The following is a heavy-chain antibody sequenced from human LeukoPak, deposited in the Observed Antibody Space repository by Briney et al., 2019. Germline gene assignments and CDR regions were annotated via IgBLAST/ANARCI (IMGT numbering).Heavy chain of an antibody. J-gene: IGHJ4*02. V-gene: IGHV3-30*04. Sequence: PGGSLRLSCEASGFTFSGYAMHWVRQAPGKGLEWVALISYDGNNKYYADSVKGRFTISRDNSKNTLYLQMSSLRPEDTAVFYCARGVTGTTRRDFDYWGQGTLVTVSS. CDR2: ISYDGNNK. CDR1: GFTFSGYA. D-gene: IGHD1-1*01. CDR3: ARGVTGTTRRDFDY.